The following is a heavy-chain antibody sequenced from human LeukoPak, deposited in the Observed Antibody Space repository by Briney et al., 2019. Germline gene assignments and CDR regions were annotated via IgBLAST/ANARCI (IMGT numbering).Heavy chain of an antibody. Sequence: GASVKVSCKASGGTFSSYAISWVRQAPGQGLEWMGGIIPIFGTANYAQKFQGRVTITADESTSTAYMELSSLRSEDTAVYYCAMSIAAAGGAEYFQHWGQGTLVTVSS. D-gene: IGHD6-13*01. CDR2: IIPIFGTA. V-gene: IGHV1-69*13. J-gene: IGHJ1*01. CDR3: AMSIAAAGGAEYFQH. CDR1: GGTFSSYA.